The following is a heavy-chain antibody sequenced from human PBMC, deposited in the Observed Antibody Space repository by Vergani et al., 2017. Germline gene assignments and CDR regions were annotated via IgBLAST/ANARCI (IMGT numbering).Heavy chain of an antibody. CDR2: IYYSGST. Sequence: QVQLQESGPGLVKPSETLSLTCTVSGGSISSYYWSWIRQPPGKGLEWIGYIYYSGSTNYNPSLKSRVTISVDTSKNQFSLKLSSVTAADTAVYYCARFGPYGDRYYFDYWGQGTLVTVSS. V-gene: IGHV4-59*01. J-gene: IGHJ4*02. CDR3: ARFGPYGDRYYFDY. CDR1: GGSISSYY. D-gene: IGHD4-17*01.